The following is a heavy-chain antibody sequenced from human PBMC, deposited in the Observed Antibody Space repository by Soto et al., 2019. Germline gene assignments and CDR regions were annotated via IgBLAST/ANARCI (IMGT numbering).Heavy chain of an antibody. D-gene: IGHD2-2*01. CDR3: AKGAERGSYCSSTSCYEGASAHYYYYGMDV. CDR1: GFTFSSYA. Sequence: EVQLLESGGGLVQPGGSLRLSCAASGFTFSSYAMSWVRQAPGKGLEWVSAISGSGGSTYYADSVKGRFTISRDNSKNTLYLQMNSLRAEDTAVYYCAKGAERGSYCSSTSCYEGASAHYYYYGMDVWGQGTTVTVSS. V-gene: IGHV3-23*01. CDR2: ISGSGGST. J-gene: IGHJ6*02.